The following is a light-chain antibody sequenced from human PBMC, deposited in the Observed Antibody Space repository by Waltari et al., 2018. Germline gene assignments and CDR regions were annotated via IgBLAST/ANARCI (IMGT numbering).Light chain of an antibody. J-gene: IGLJ2*01. V-gene: IGLV2-11*01. CDR2: DVS. CDR1: SSDVGGYNY. Sequence: QSALTQPRSVSGSPGQSVPISCTGTSSDVGGYNYISWYQQHPGKAPKLVIYDVSKRPSVVPDRFSGSKSGNTASLTISGLQAEDEADYYCCSYAGSYTFVVFGGGTKLTVL. CDR3: CSYAGSYTFVV.